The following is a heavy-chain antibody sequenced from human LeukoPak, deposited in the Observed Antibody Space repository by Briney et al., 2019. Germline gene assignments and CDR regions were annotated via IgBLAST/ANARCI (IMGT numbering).Heavy chain of an antibody. CDR1: GGSFSGYY. Sequence: SETLSLTCAVYGGSFSGYYWSWIRQPPGKGLEWIGEINHSGSTNYNPSLKSRVTISVDTSKNQFSLKLSSVTAADTAVYYCARGTSPRRGYSYGYSPVSGWFDPWGQGTLVTVSS. D-gene: IGHD5-18*01. V-gene: IGHV4-34*01. CDR2: INHSGST. CDR3: ARGTSPRRGYSYGYSPVSGWFDP. J-gene: IGHJ5*02.